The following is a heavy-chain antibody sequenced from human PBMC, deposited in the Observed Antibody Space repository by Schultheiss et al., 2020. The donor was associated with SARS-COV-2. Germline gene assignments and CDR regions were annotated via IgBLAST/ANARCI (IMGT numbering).Heavy chain of an antibody. CDR2: ISYDGSNK. J-gene: IGHJ4*02. CDR1: GFTFSSYA. V-gene: IGHV3-30*03. Sequence: GGSLRLSCAASGFTFSSYAMSWVRQAPGKGLEWVAVISYDGSNKYYADSVKGRFTISRDNSKNTLYLQMNSLRAEDTAVYYCARAPQGGNFDYWGQGTLVTVSS. D-gene: IGHD1-26*01. CDR3: ARAPQGGNFDY.